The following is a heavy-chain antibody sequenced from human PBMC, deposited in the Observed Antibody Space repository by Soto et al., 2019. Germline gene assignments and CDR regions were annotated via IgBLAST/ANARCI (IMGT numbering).Heavy chain of an antibody. CDR2: MSSSGSSV. Sequence: GGSLRLSCAASGFTFSDYYMSWIRQAPGKGLEWVSYMSSSGSSVCYADSVRGRFTISRDNSKDSLYLQMSSLRAEDTAVYYCAGWLGCSSTNCYEVDYWGQGTLVTVSS. CDR3: AGWLGCSSTNCYEVDY. J-gene: IGHJ4*02. CDR1: GFTFSDYY. V-gene: IGHV3-11*01. D-gene: IGHD2-2*01.